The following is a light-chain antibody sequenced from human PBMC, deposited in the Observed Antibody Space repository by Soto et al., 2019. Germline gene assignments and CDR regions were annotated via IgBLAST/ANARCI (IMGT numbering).Light chain of an antibody. V-gene: IGKV3-20*01. J-gene: IGKJ4*01. Sequence: EIVLTQSPGTLSLSPGERATLTCRASQSVSSSYLAWYQQKPGQAPRLLIYGASSRATGIPDRFSGSVSGTDFTLTISRLEPEDFAVYYSQQYGNSPTFGGGTKVEIK. CDR1: QSVSSSY. CDR2: GAS. CDR3: QQYGNSPT.